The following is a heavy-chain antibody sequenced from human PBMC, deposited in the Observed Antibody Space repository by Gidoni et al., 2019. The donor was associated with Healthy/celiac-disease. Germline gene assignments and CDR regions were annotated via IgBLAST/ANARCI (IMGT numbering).Heavy chain of an antibody. V-gene: IGHV3-13*05. Sequence: EVQLVESGGGLVQPGGSLRLSCAASGCTFSSYDIPWFRQATGKGLEWVSAIGTAGDPYYPGSVKGRFTISRENAKNSLYLQMNSLRAGDTAVYYCARGTCSGGSCYLGDAFDIWGQGTMVTVSS. CDR3: ARGTCSGGSCYLGDAFDI. CDR1: GCTFSSYD. J-gene: IGHJ3*02. CDR2: IGTAGDP. D-gene: IGHD2-15*01.